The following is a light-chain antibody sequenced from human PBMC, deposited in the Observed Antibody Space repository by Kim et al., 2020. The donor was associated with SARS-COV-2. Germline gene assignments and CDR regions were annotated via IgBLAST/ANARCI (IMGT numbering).Light chain of an antibody. J-gene: IGLJ3*02. CDR2: HHT. V-gene: IGLV3-1*01. CDR1: ELVDKY. Sequence: VSPGQTATITCSGPELVDKYAYWYQQTPGLSPVLVIYHHTKRPSGISQRFSGSSSGNTATLTISPAQTMDESDYYCQAWDSSTAVFGGGTQLTVL. CDR3: QAWDSSTAV.